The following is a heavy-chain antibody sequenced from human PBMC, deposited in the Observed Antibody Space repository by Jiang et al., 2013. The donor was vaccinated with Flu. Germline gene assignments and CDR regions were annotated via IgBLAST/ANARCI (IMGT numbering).Heavy chain of an antibody. J-gene: IGHJ5*02. V-gene: IGHV3-23*01. CDR3: AKDAWELSLPMSYNWFDP. D-gene: IGHD1-26*01. Sequence: QLLESGGGLVQPGGSLRLSCAASGFTFSSYAMSWVRQAPGKGLEWVSAISGSGGSTYYADSVKGRFTISRDNSKNTLYLQMNSLRAEDTAVYYCAKDAWELSLPMSYNWFDPWGQGTLVTVSS. CDR2: ISGSGGST. CDR1: GFTFSSYA.